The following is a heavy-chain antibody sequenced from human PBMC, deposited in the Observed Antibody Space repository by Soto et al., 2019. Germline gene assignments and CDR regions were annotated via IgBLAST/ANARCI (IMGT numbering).Heavy chain of an antibody. J-gene: IGHJ6*02. CDR3: ARVGCSSTSCYYYYYGMDV. V-gene: IGHV3-33*01. D-gene: IGHD2-2*01. CDR2: IWYDGSNK. Sequence: GGSLRLSCAASGFTFSSYGMHWVRQAPGKGLEWVAVIWYDGSNKYYADSVKGRFTISRDNSKNTLYLQMNSLRAEETAVYYCARVGCSSTSCYYYYYGMDVWGQGTTVTVSS. CDR1: GFTFSSYG.